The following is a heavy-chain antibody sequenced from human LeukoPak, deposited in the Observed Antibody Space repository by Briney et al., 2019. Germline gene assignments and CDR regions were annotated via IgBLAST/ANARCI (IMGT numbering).Heavy chain of an antibody. V-gene: IGHV3-21*01. J-gene: IGHJ4*02. CDR2: ISSSSSYI. D-gene: IGHD3-3*01. CDR1: GFTFSSYS. Sequence: PGGSLRLSCAASGFTFSSYSMNWVRQAPGKGLECVSSISSSSSYIYYADSVKGRFTISRDNAKNSLYLQMNSLRAEDTAVYYCAGKITIFGVVSRDYWGQGTLVTVSS. CDR3: AGKITIFGVVSRDY.